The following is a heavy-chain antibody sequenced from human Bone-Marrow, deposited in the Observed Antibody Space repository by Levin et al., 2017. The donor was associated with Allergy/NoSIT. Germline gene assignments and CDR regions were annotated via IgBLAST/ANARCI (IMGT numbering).Heavy chain of an antibody. CDR3: TKGQTHFDP. J-gene: IGHJ5*01. Sequence: GESLKISCVVSGITVHTQAMHWVRRAPGKGLEWVAGISFDGREIIYADSVKGRFNISRDNSNNTMFLQMNSLTAADTAIYYCTKGQTHFDPWGQGTQVTVSS. CDR2: ISFDGREI. CDR1: GITVHTQA. V-gene: IGHV3-30*18.